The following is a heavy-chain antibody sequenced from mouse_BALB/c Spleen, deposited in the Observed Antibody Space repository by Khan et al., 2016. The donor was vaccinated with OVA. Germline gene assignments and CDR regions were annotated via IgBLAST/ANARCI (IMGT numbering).Heavy chain of an antibody. CDR2: ISYSGST. CDR3: ARGTGRAGFAY. CDR1: GYSITSDYA. J-gene: IGHJ3*01. V-gene: IGHV3-2*02. Sequence: VQLKESGPGLVKPSQSLSLTCTVTGYSITSDYAWNWLRQFPGNKLEWMGYISYSGSTSYNPSLKSRISITRDTSKNQFFLQLNSATTEDTATYDCARGTGRAGFAYWGQGTLVTVSA. D-gene: IGHD4-1*01.